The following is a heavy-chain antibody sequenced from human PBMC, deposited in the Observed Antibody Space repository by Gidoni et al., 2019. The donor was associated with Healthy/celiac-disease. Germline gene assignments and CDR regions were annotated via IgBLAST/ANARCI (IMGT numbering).Heavy chain of an antibody. J-gene: IGHJ4*02. CDR2: IYYSGST. D-gene: IGHD6-13*01. CDR3: ARGIAPYYFDY. Sequence: QVQLQESGPGLVTPSETLSLTCTVSGGSISSYYWSWIRQPPGKGLEWIGYIYYSGSTNYNPSLKSRVTISVDTSKNQFSLKLSSVTAADTAVYYCARGIAPYYFDYWGQGTLVTVSS. V-gene: IGHV4-59*01. CDR1: GGSISSYY.